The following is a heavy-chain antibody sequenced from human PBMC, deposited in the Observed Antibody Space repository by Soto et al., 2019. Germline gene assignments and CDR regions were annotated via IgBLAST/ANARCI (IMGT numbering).Heavy chain of an antibody. CDR3: ARVIAAPSTWYFDL. CDR1: GFTFSSYA. D-gene: IGHD6-6*01. V-gene: IGHV3-23*01. CDR2: ISGSGGST. Sequence: PGGSLRLSCAASGFTFSSYAMSWVRQAPGKGLEWVSAISGSGGSTYYADSVKGRFTISRDNSKNTLYLQMNSLRAEDTAVYYCARVIAAPSTWYFDLWGRGTLVTVSS. J-gene: IGHJ2*01.